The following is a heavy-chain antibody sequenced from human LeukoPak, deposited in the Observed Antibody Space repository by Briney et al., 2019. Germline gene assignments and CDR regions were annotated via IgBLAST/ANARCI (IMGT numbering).Heavy chain of an antibody. CDR2: FGTRSTSI. Sequence: GGSLRLSCSASGFTFSSYAMHWVRQAPGKGLEWVSSFGTRSTSIYHAGSVKGRFAISRDNAKNSLYLQMNSLRAEDTALYYCARGVSEGFDFWGQGTLVTVSS. J-gene: IGHJ4*02. CDR1: GFTFSSYA. CDR3: ARGVSEGFDF. V-gene: IGHV3-21*01. D-gene: IGHD3-22*01.